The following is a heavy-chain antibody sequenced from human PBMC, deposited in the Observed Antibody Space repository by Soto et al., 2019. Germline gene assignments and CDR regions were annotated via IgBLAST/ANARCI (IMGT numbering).Heavy chain of an antibody. J-gene: IGHJ4*02. CDR1: GFTFSSYS. CDR2: ISSSSSTI. Sequence: EVQLVESGGGLVQPGGSLRLSCAASGFTFSSYSMNWVRQAPGKGLEWVSYISSSSSTIYYADSVKGRFTISRDNAKNSLYLQRNSLRDEDTAVYSCARGTTVVDDYWGQGTLVTVSS. V-gene: IGHV3-48*02. CDR3: ARGTTVVDDY. D-gene: IGHD4-17*01.